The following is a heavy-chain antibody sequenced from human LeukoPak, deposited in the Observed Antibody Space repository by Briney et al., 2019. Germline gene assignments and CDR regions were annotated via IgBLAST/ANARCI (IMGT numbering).Heavy chain of an antibody. D-gene: IGHD1-26*01. J-gene: IGHJ5*02. CDR3: ARDNSVGDTAWWFDP. V-gene: IGHV1-46*01. CDR1: GYTFTAYY. Sequence: GASVKVSRKATGYTFTAYYMHWVRQAPGQGLEWMGLINPSGSDTVYAQKFQGRVTMTRDMSTSTDYMELSSLRFDDTAVYYCARDNSVGDTAWWFDPWGQGTLVTVSS. CDR2: INPSGSDT.